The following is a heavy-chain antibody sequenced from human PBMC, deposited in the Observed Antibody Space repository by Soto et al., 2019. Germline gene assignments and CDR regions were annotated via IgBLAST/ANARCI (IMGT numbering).Heavy chain of an antibody. J-gene: IGHJ4*02. D-gene: IGHD1-1*01. CDR1: GFTFTSSA. CDR2: IVVGSGNT. CDR3: VAEPLGDGGWHDAQLDV. Sequence: SVKVSCKASGFTFTSSAVQWVRQARGQRLEWIGWIVVGSGNTNYAQKFQERVTITRDMSTSTAYMELSSLRSEDTAVYYCVAEPLGDGGWHDAQLDVWGKGTLVTVSS. V-gene: IGHV1-58*01.